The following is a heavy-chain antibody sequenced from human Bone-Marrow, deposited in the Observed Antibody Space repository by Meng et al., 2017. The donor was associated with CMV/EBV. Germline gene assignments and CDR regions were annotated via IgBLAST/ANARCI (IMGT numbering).Heavy chain of an antibody. J-gene: IGHJ6*02. CDR3: ARDRIAARRAGELDYYYYGMDV. Sequence: ASVKVSCKASGYTFTSYGISWVRQAPGQGLEWMGWISAYNGNTNYAQKLQGRVTMTTDTSTSTAYMELRSLRSDDTAVYYCARDRIAARRAGELDYYYYGMDVWGQGTTVTVSS. D-gene: IGHD6-6*01. CDR2: ISAYNGNT. V-gene: IGHV1-18*01. CDR1: GYTFTSYG.